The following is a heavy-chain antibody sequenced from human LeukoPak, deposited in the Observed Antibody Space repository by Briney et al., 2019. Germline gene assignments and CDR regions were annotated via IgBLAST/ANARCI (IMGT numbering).Heavy chain of an antibody. CDR3: ARLGTAVVARYFDY. CDR2: IYPGDSDT. Sequence: GESLKISCKGSGYSFTSYWIGWVRQMPGKGLEWMGSIYPGDSDTRYSPSFQGQVTISADKSISTAYLQWRGLKASVTAIYYCARLGTAVVARYFDYWGQGTLVTVSS. V-gene: IGHV5-51*01. J-gene: IGHJ4*02. D-gene: IGHD5-18*01. CDR1: GYSFTSYW.